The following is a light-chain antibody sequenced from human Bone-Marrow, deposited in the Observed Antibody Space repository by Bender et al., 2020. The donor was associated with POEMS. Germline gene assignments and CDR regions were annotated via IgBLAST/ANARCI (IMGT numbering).Light chain of an antibody. CDR3: QTWDNSIAI. Sequence: YELTQPPSVSVSPGQTASIPCSGETLDSQFVFWYQLKPGQFPLVVIYEDNKRPSGIPERFSASSSGKTATLTIGGTQGMDEAEYYCQTWDNSIAIFGGGTKLTVL. J-gene: IGLJ2*01. V-gene: IGLV3-1*01. CDR1: TLDSQF. CDR2: EDN.